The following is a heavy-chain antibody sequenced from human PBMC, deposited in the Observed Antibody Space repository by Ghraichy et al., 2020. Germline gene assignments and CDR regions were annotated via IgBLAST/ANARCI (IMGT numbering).Heavy chain of an antibody. CDR2: FDPEDGET. CDR1: GYTLTELS. V-gene: IGHV1-24*01. J-gene: IGHJ4*02. D-gene: IGHD1-26*01. Sequence: ASVKVSCKVSGYTLTELSMHWVRQAPGKGLEWMGGFDPEDGETIYAQKFQGRVTMTEDTSTDTAYMELSSLRSEDTAVYYCATDPGGGSYHAFNYWGQGTLVTVSS. CDR3: ATDPGGGSYHAFNY.